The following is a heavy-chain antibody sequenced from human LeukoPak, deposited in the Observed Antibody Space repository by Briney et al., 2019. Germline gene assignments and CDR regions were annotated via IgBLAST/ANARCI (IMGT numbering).Heavy chain of an antibody. CDR1: GFTDSANY. J-gene: IGHJ1*01. CDR2: LYSGGST. CDR3: ARQPYDSSGYPIGYFQH. Sequence: PGGSLRLSCAASGFTDSANYMSWVRQAPGKGREWVSVLYSGGSTYYADSVKGRFTISRDNSKNTLCLQMNSLRPEDTAVYYCARQPYDSSGYPIGYFQHWGQGTLVTVSS. D-gene: IGHD3-22*01. V-gene: IGHV3-66*02.